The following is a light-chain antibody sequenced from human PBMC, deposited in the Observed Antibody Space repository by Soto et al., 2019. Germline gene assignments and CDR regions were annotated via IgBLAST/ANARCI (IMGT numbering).Light chain of an antibody. J-gene: IGKJ1*01. Sequence: EIVMTQSPATLSLSPGEGATLSCRASQSVSSSYLAWYQHKPGQPPRLLIYGASSRATGIPDRFSGSGSGTDFTLTISRLEPEDFAVYYCQQYNNWPQTFGQGTKVDTK. CDR3: QQYNNWPQT. CDR1: QSVSSSY. V-gene: IGKV3-20*01. CDR2: GAS.